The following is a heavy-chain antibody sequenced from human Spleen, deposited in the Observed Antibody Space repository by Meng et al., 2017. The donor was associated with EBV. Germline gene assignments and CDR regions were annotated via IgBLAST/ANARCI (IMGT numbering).Heavy chain of an antibody. CDR3: ARDAIAVASDTINSASYFGY. Sequence: HVQLQQWGAGLLKPSETLSLTCAVYGGSFSGYYWSWIRQPPGKGLEWIGEINHGGSSNYNPSLKSRVSISVDTSESQFSLKLTSVTAADTAVYYCARDAIAVASDTINSASYFGYWGQGTLVTVSS. CDR2: INHGGSS. J-gene: IGHJ4*02. CDR1: GGSFSGYY. V-gene: IGHV4-34*01. D-gene: IGHD2-2*01.